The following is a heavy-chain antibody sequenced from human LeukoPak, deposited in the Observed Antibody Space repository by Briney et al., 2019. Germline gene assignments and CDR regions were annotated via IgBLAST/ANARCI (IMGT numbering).Heavy chain of an antibody. CDR2: ISYDGSNK. Sequence: GGSLRLSCAASGFTFSSYARHWVRQAPGKGLEWVAVISYDGSNKYYADSVKGRFTISRDNSRNTLYLQMNSLRAEDTAVYYCARGTPLYCGGDCYSGTFDYWGQGTLVTVSS. V-gene: IGHV3-30*04. CDR1: GFTFSSYA. CDR3: ARGTPLYCGGDCYSGTFDY. J-gene: IGHJ4*02. D-gene: IGHD2-21*02.